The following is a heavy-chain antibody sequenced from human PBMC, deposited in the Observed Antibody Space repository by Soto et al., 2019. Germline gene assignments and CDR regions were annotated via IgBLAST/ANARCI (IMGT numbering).Heavy chain of an antibody. J-gene: IGHJ4*02. CDR1: GFTFSSYG. V-gene: IGHV3-30*18. CDR3: AKLASGYSYGSSFDY. Sequence: GGSLRLSCAASGFTFSSYGMHWVRQAPGKGLEWVAVISYDGSNKYYADSVKGRFTISRDNSKNTLYLQMNSLRAEDTAVYYCAKLASGYSYGSSFDYWGQGTLVTVSS. D-gene: IGHD5-18*01. CDR2: ISYDGSNK.